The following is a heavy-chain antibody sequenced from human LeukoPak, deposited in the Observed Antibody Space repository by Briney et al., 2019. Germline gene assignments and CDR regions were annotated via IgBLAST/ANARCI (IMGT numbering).Heavy chain of an antibody. Sequence: GGSLRLSCAASGFTFSTYSMNWVRQAPGKGLEWVSSISSSSSYIYYADSVKGRFTISRDYAKNSLYLQMNSLRAEDTAVYYCARQTLLRGQLGGMDVWGQGTTVTVSS. CDR3: ARQTLLRGQLGGMDV. J-gene: IGHJ6*02. V-gene: IGHV3-21*01. D-gene: IGHD3-16*01. CDR2: ISSSSSYI. CDR1: GFTFSTYS.